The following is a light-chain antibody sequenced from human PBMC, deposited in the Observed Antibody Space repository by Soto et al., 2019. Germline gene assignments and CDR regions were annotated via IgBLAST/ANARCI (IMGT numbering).Light chain of an antibody. V-gene: IGKV3-20*01. CDR2: GAS. Sequence: EIVLTQSPDTLSLSPGESATLSCRASQSVSSNYLAWYQQKPGRAPRLLIYGASSRATGIPDRFSGSGCGTDFTFTISSLEPEDFAVFYCQQYDDSITFGQGTRLEIE. J-gene: IGKJ5*01. CDR3: QQYDDSIT. CDR1: QSVSSNY.